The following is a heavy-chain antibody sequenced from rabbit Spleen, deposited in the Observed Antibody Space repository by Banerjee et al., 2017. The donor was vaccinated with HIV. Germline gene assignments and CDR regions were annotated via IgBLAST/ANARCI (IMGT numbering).Heavy chain of an antibody. Sequence: EESGGDLVKPEGSLTLTCTASGFDLSNYWICWVRQAPGKGLEWIACIDVTKYGTTYYTTWARGRFTISKTSSTTVTLQMTSLTAADTATYFCARDAAGREDFNLWGPGTLVTVS. D-gene: IGHD4-2*01. CDR2: IDVTKYGTT. J-gene: IGHJ4*01. CDR1: GFDLSNYW. V-gene: IGHV1S45*01. CDR3: ARDAAGREDFNL.